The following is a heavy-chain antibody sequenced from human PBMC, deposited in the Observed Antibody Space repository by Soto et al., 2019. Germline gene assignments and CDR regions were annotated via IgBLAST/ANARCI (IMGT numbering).Heavy chain of an antibody. CDR2: TYYRSKWYH. CDR1: GDTVSSNSAA. CDR3: ARESALAAAGPSPSFDY. Sequence: PSQTLSLTCAISGDTVSSNSAAWNWIRQSPSRGLEWLGRTYYRSKWYHDYAVSVKGRLTINPDTSMNQFSLQLNSVTPEDTAVYYCARESALAAAGPSPSFDYWGQGTLVTVSS. D-gene: IGHD6-13*01. V-gene: IGHV6-1*01. J-gene: IGHJ4*02.